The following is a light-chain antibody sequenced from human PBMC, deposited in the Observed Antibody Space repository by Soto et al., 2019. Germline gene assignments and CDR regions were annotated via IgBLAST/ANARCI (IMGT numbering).Light chain of an antibody. CDR3: SSYAGSNNLLV. Sequence: QSALTQPPSASGSPGQSVTISCTGTSSDVGGYNYVSWYQQHPGKAPKLMIYEVSKRPSGVPDRFSGSKSGNTASLTVSGLQPEDEADYYCSSYAGSNNLLVFGGGTKVTVL. V-gene: IGLV2-8*01. J-gene: IGLJ2*01. CDR2: EVS. CDR1: SSDVGGYNY.